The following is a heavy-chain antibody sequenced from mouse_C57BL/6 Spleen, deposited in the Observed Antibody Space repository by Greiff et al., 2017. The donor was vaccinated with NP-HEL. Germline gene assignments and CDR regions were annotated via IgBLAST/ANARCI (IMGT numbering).Heavy chain of an antibody. D-gene: IGHD2-4*01. CDR2: ISSGSSTI. Sequence: EVHLVESGGGLVKPGGSLKLSCAASGFTFSDYGMHWVRQAPEKGLEWVAYISSGSSTIYYADTVKGRFTLSRDNAKNTLFLQMTSLRSEDTAMYYCARRDYGGYYAMDYWGQGTSVTVSS. CDR3: ARRDYGGYYAMDY. V-gene: IGHV5-17*01. CDR1: GFTFSDYG. J-gene: IGHJ4*01.